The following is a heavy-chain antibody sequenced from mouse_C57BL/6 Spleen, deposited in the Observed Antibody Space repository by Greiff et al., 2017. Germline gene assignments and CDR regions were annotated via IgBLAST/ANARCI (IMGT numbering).Heavy chain of an antibody. CDR3: AREGSSGERYFDY. Sequence: QVQLKESGAELARPGASVKLSCKASGYTFTSYGISWVKQRTGQGLEWIGEIYPRSGNTYYNEKFKGKATLTADKSSSTAYMELRSLTSEDSAVYFCAREGSSGERYFDYWGQGTTLTVSS. CDR2: IYPRSGNT. CDR1: GYTFTSYG. V-gene: IGHV1-81*01. J-gene: IGHJ2*01. D-gene: IGHD3-2*02.